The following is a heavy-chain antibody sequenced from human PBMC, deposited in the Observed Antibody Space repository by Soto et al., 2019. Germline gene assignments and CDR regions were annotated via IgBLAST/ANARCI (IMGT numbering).Heavy chain of an antibody. CDR2: IYHSGNT. Sequence: PSETLSLTCTVSGGSISTYYWSWIRQPPGKGLEWIGYIYHSGNTNYNPSLKSRVTISVDTSKNQFSLKLTSVTAADTAVYYCAKGYDDSGYFPFDYWGEGTLVPVSS. CDR1: GGSISTYY. D-gene: IGHD3-22*01. CDR3: AKGYDDSGYFPFDY. J-gene: IGHJ4*02. V-gene: IGHV4-59*01.